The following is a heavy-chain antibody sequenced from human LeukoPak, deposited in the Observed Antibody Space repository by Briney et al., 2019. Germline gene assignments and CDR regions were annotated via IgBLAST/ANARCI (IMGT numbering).Heavy chain of an antibody. CDR3: ARDHVYGGADY. D-gene: IGHD5/OR15-5a*01. CDR1: GFTFYNYT. V-gene: IGHV3-43*02. CDR2: TSGDGITT. Sequence: RGSLRLSCAPSGFTFYNYTIHCVRQAPGTGLEWVSFTSGDGITTYFADSVKGRFTISRDNSKSSLFLQMNSLKTEDTALYYCARDHVYGGADYWGQGTLVTVSS. J-gene: IGHJ4*02.